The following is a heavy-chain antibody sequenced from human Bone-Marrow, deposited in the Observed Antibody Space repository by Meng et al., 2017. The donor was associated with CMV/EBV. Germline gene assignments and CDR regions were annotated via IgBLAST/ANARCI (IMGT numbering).Heavy chain of an antibody. Sequence: GESLKISCAASGFTVSSNYMSWVRQAPGKGLEWVSVIYSGGSTYYADSVKGRFTISRDNAKNTLYLQMNSLRAEDTAVYYCARVKYCSSTSCPRGYYYYGMDVWGQGTTVTVAS. J-gene: IGHJ6*01. CDR2: IYSGGST. CDR1: GFTVSSNY. V-gene: IGHV3-53*01. CDR3: ARVKYCSSTSCPRGYYYYGMDV. D-gene: IGHD2-2*01.